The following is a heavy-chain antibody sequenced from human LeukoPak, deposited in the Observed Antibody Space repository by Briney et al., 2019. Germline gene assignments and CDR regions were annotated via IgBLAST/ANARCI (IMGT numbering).Heavy chain of an antibody. Sequence: GASVKVSCKASGYTFTGYYMHWVRQAPGQGLEWMGRINPNSGGTNYAQKFQGRVTMTRDTSINTAYMELSRLRSDDTAVYYCARGSGWFYYYMYVWGKGTTVTVSS. V-gene: IGHV1-2*06. CDR1: GYTFTGYY. D-gene: IGHD6-19*01. CDR3: ARGSGWFYYYMYV. J-gene: IGHJ6*03. CDR2: INPNSGGT.